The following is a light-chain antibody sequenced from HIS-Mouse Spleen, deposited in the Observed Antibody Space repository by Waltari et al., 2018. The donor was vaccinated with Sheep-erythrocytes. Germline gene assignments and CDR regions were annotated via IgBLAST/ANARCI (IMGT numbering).Light chain of an antibody. Sequence: SYELTQPPSVSVSPGQTASITCSGDKLGAKYACWYQQKPGQSPVLVIYQDSKRPSGIPERFSGSNSGNTATLTISGIQAMDEADYYCQAWDSSTAWNVVFGGGTKLTVL. CDR2: QDS. V-gene: IGLV3-1*01. CDR3: QAWDSSTAWNVV. J-gene: IGLJ2*01. CDR1: KLGAKY.